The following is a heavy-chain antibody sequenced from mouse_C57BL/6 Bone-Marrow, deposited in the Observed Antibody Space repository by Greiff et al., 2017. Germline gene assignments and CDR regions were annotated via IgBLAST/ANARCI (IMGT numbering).Heavy chain of an antibody. Sequence: EVQRVESGGGLVQPKGSLKLSCAASGFSFNTYAMNWVRQAPGKGLEWVARIRSKSNNYATYYADSVKDRFTISRDDSESMLYLQMNNLKTEDTAMYYCVRHEAQATSWFAYWGQGTLVTVSA. CDR2: IRSKSNNYAT. D-gene: IGHD3-2*02. J-gene: IGHJ3*01. V-gene: IGHV10-1*01. CDR1: GFSFNTYA. CDR3: VRHEAQATSWFAY.